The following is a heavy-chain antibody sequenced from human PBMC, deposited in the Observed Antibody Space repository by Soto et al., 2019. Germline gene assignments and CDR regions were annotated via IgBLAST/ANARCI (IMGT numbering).Heavy chain of an antibody. CDR2: GGS. V-gene: IGHV4-30-2*05. J-gene: IGHJ4*02. Sequence: GGSSQIPSLQSRLSMSVDTSKNQFSLRLSSVTAADTAVYFCARGSYSDSSSSFDYWGQGTLVTVSS. CDR3: ARGSYSDSSSSFDY. D-gene: IGHD6-6*01.